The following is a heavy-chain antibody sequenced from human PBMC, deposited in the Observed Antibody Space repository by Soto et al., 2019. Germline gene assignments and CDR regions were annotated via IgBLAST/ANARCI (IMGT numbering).Heavy chain of an antibody. CDR3: ARSPHYFSYVFDV. CDR1: VGSCSSGDYF. CDR2: LYYIGST. D-gene: IGHD3-10*02. V-gene: IGHV4-61*08. J-gene: IGHJ6*02. Sequence: PSETLSLTCTVSVGSCSSGDYFWSWLLQSPGKRLEWIAYLYYIGSTNYNPSLKSRATISVDTSKSQVSLTLTSMTSADAALYYCARSPHYFSYVFDVWGQGTEVSVPS.